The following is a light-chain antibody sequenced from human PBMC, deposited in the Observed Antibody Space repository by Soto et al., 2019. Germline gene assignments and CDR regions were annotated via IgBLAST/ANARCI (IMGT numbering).Light chain of an antibody. V-gene: IGKV1-39*01. Sequence: DIQMPQSPSSLSGSAGDRVTITCRASQSISGYLNWYQQKPGKAPKVLMYGTSILQTGVSSRFSGSGSGTDFTLTINSLHPEDFATYYCQQSYSTPCTFGQGTKVEIK. J-gene: IGKJ1*01. CDR3: QQSYSTPCT. CDR2: GTS. CDR1: QSISGY.